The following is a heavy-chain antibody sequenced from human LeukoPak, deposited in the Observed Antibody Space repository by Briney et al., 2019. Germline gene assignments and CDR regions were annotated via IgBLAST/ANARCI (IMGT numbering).Heavy chain of an antibody. CDR2: ISSSSSYI. V-gene: IGHV3-21*01. D-gene: IGHD3-10*02. J-gene: IGHJ6*03. CDR3: AELGITMIGGV. CDR1: GFTFSSYS. Sequence: GGSLRLSCAASGFTFSSYSMNWVRQAPGKGLEWVSSISSSSSYIFYADSVKGRFTISRDNAKNSLYLQMNSLRAEDTAVYYCAELGITMIGGVWGKGTTVTIS.